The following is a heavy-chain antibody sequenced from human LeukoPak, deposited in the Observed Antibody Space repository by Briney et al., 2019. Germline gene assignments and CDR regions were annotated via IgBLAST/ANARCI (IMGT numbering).Heavy chain of an antibody. CDR3: ARSIPYGTAWYGRSDY. J-gene: IGHJ4*02. CDR2: IKPDGTTK. D-gene: IGHD2-21*01. Sequence: GGSLRLSCAASGFPFNSYSMTWVRQAPGKGLEWVANIKPDGTTKFYVDSVKGRFTISRDNALNSLYLQMNSLRAEDTAIYYCARSIPYGTAWYGRSDYWGQGTLVTVSS. CDR1: GFPFNSYS. V-gene: IGHV3-7*03.